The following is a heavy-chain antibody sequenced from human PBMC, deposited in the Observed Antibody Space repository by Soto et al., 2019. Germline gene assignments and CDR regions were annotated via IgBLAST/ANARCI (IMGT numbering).Heavy chain of an antibody. CDR3: ASDERAVVVHLYYFAY. CDR1: GYTFTSYA. Sequence: QVQLVQSGAEVKKPGASVKVSCKASGYTFTSYAMHWVRQAPGQRLEWMGWINAGNGNTKYSQKCQGRVTITRDTSASTAYMELSSLRSEDTAVYYCASDERAVVVHLYYFAYWGQGTLVTVSS. D-gene: IGHD2-2*01. CDR2: INAGNGNT. J-gene: IGHJ4*02. V-gene: IGHV1-3*01.